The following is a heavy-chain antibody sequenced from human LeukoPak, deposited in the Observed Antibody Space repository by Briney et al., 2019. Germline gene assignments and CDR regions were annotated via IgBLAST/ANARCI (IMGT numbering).Heavy chain of an antibody. CDR3: ARGDRRGDY. CDR1: GFTFSSYA. Sequence: GGSLRLSCAASGFTFSSYAMSWVRQAPGKGLEWVSAISGSGGSTYYADSVKGRFTISRDNAKNSLYLQMNSLRAEDTAVYYCARGDRRGDYWGQGTLVTVSS. CDR2: ISGSGGST. J-gene: IGHJ4*02. D-gene: IGHD2-21*01. V-gene: IGHV3-23*01.